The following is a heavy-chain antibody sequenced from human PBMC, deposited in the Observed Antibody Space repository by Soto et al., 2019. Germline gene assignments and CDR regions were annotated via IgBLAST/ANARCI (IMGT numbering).Heavy chain of an antibody. CDR3: GHRRDVATRCWCDP. V-gene: IGHV2-5*01. Sequence: QITLKESGPTLVKSTQTLTLTCTFSGFSLSSGGGAVGWIRQPPGKALEWLAIIYASGGTHYSPSLKTSLTITKDASKKHEILTMTNMDPVDTATYSCGHRRDVATRCWCDPWGQGILVTVSS. J-gene: IGHJ5*02. CDR1: GFSLSSGGGA. D-gene: IGHD6-6*01. CDR2: IYASGGT.